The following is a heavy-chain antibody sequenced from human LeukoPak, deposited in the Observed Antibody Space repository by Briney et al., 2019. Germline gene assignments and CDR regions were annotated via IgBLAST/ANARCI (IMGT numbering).Heavy chain of an antibody. CDR1: GGSISSSSYY. V-gene: IGHV4-61*02. CDR2: IYTSGST. J-gene: IGHJ5*02. Sequence: PSETLSLTCTVSGGSISSSSYYWSWIRQPAGKGLEWIGRIYTSGSTNYNPSLKSRVTMSVDTSKNQFSLKLSSVTAADTAVYYCARGGLDPWGQGTLVTVSS. CDR3: ARGGLDP.